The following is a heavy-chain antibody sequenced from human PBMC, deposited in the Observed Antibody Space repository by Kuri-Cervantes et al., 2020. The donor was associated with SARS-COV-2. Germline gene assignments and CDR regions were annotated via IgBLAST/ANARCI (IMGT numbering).Heavy chain of an antibody. V-gene: IGHV1-2*02. CDR1: GYTFTGYY. CDR2: INPNSGGT. CDR3: ARVAVGATHPNYYMDV. Sequence: ASVKVSCKASGYTFTGYYMHWVRQAPGQGLEWMGWINPNSGGTNYAQKLQGRVTMTRDTSISTAYMELSRLRSDDTAVYYCARVAVGATHPNYYMDVWGKGTTVTVSS. D-gene: IGHD1-26*01. J-gene: IGHJ6*03.